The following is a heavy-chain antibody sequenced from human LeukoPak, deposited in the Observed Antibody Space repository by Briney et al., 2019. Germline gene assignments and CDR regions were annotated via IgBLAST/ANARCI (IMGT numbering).Heavy chain of an antibody. CDR1: GFTFDDYA. V-gene: IGHV3-9*01. Sequence: PGRSLRLSCAGSGFTFDDYAMHWVRHAPGKGLEWVSGISWNSGSIGYADSVKGRFTISRDNAKNSLYLQMNSLRAEDTALYYCAKVGSYGPLGSFEYWGQGTLVGVSS. CDR2: ISWNSGSI. CDR3: AKVGSYGPLGSFEY. D-gene: IGHD1-26*01. J-gene: IGHJ4*02.